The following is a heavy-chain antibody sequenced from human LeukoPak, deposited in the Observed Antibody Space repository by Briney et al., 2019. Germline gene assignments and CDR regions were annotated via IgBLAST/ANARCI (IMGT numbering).Heavy chain of an antibody. Sequence: SETLSLTCAVYGGSFSGYYWSWIRQPPGKGLEWIGEINHSGSTNYNPSLKSRVTISVDTSKNQFSLKLSSVTAADTAVYYCARESGSYYYLRLDYWRQGTLVTVSS. V-gene: IGHV4-34*01. J-gene: IGHJ4*02. CDR1: GGSFSGYY. CDR3: ARESGSYYYLRLDY. CDR2: INHSGST. D-gene: IGHD1-26*01.